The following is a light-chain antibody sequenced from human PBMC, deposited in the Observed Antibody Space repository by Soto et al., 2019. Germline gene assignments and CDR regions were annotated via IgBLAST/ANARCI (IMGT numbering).Light chain of an antibody. J-gene: IGKJ1*01. V-gene: IGKV1-39*01. CDR1: QSISNH. CDR2: AAS. CDR3: QQNFNFPRT. Sequence: IQMTQSPSSLSASVEDRVIITCRASQSISNHLNWYQQKPGKAPKLLIFAASSLQSGVPSRFSGSRSGPDFTLTISSLQPEDFATYYCQQNFNFPRTFGQGTKVDIK.